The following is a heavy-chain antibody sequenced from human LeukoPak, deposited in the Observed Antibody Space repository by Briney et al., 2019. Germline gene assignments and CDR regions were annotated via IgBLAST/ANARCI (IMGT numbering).Heavy chain of an antibody. CDR2: IIPISGTA. J-gene: IGHJ4*02. CDR1: GYTFSSYG. V-gene: IGHV1-69*05. CDR3: ARHPGGILYYFDY. D-gene: IGHD2-15*01. Sequence: GASVKVSCNASGYTFSSYGISWVRQAPGQGLEWMGGIIPISGTANYAQKFQGRVTITTDESTSTAYMELSSLRSEDTAVYYCARHPGGILYYFDYWGQGTLVTVSS.